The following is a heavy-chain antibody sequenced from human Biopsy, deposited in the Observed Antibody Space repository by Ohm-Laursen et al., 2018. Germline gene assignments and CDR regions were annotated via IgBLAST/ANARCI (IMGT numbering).Heavy chain of an antibody. J-gene: IGHJ1*01. CDR2: ISYTGYT. V-gene: IGHV4-59*11. CDR3: ARGSNEYGGLYFPH. CDR1: GGSFTGHY. Sequence: TLSLTCTVSGGSFTGHYWSWIRQPPGKGLEWIGHISYTGYTSYKSSLKSRVTISLDTSRKHFSLRLTSLAAADTAVYYCARGSNEYGGLYFPHWGQGTLVTVSS. D-gene: IGHD4-23*01.